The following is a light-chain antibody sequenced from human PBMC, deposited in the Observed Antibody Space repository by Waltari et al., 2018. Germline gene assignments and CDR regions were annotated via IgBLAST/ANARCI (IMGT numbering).Light chain of an antibody. Sequence: DIVMTQSPDSLAVSLGERATINCKSSQRVLYSSNNKNYLAWYQQKPGQPPKLLIYWASNRESGVPDRFSGSGSGTDFTLTISSLQAEDVAVYYCQQYYSSRTFGQGTKVEIK. CDR1: QRVLYSSNNKNY. J-gene: IGKJ1*01. CDR3: QQYYSSRT. V-gene: IGKV4-1*01. CDR2: WAS.